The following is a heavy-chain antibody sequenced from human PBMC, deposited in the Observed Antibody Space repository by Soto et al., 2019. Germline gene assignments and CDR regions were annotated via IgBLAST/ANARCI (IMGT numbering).Heavy chain of an antibody. CDR2: IFVTSTTI. V-gene: IGHV3-48*04. CDR1: GFTFSYYS. J-gene: IGHJ4*02. CDR3: ARDRDRAFDY. Sequence: PGGSLRLSCVASGFTFSYYSMVWVRQAPGKGLGWFSYIFVTSTTIXXADSVKGRXTVSRDNTQNSXFLLLXSLGAEDTAIYYCARDRDRAFDYWGQGTLVTVXX.